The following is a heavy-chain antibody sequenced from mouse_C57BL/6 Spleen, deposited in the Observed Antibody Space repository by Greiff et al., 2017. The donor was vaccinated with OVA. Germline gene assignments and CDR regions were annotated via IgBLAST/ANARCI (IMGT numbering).Heavy chain of an antibody. V-gene: IGHV1-80*01. Sequence: VQLQQSGAELVKPGASVKISCKASGYAFSSYWMNWVKQRPGKGLEWIGQIYPGDGDTNYNGKFKGKATLTADKSSSTAYMQLSSLTSEDSAVYFCARRGLTGYAMDYWGQGTSVTVSS. CDR2: IYPGDGDT. CDR1: GYAFSSYW. D-gene: IGHD4-1*01. CDR3: ARRGLTGYAMDY. J-gene: IGHJ4*01.